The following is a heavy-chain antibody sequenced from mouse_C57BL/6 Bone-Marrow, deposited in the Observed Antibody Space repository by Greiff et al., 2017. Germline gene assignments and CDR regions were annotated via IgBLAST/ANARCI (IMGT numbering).Heavy chain of an antibody. CDR2: IDPENGDT. D-gene: IGHD1-1*01. J-gene: IGHJ1*03. CDR3: TTGYGISYWYFDV. V-gene: IGHV14-4*01. Sequence: VQLQQSGAELVRPGASVKLSCTASGFNIKDDYMHWVKQRPEQGLEWIGWIDPENGDTEYASKFQGKATITADTSSNTAYLQLSSLTSEDTAVYYCTTGYGISYWYFDVWGTGTTVTVSS. CDR1: GFNIKDDY.